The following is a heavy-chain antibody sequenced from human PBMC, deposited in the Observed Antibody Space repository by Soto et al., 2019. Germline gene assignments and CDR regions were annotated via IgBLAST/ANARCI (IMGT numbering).Heavy chain of an antibody. V-gene: IGHV4-4*02. CDR3: ARQGDSSGYENYYYYYGMDV. CDR2: IYHSGST. J-gene: IGHJ6*02. D-gene: IGHD3-22*01. Sequence: PSETLSLTCAVSSGSISSSNWWSWVRQPPGKGQEWIGEIYHSGSTNYNPSLKSRVTISVDKSKSQFSLKLTSVTAADTAVYYCARQGDSSGYENYYYYYGMDVWGQGTTVTVSS. CDR1: SGSISSSNW.